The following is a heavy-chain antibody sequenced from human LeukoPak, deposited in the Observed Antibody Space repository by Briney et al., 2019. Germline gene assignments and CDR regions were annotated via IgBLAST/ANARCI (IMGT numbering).Heavy chain of an antibody. D-gene: IGHD3-22*01. V-gene: IGHV4-39*07. Sequence: PSETLSLTCTVSGGSISSSSYYWGWIRQPPGKGLEWIGSIYYSGSTYYNPSLKSRVTISVDTSKNQFSLKLSSVTAADTAVYYCARGDYYDSSGYYYGDRAVHAFDIWGQGTMVTVSS. CDR1: GGSISSSSYY. CDR2: IYYSGST. CDR3: ARGDYYDSSGYYYGDRAVHAFDI. J-gene: IGHJ3*02.